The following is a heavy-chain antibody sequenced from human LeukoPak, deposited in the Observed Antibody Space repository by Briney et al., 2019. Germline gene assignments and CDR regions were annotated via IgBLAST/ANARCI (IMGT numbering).Heavy chain of an antibody. D-gene: IGHD5-18*01. J-gene: IGHJ4*02. CDR3: ARVALAGSRIHLLDN. Sequence: ASVKVSCKASGCTFTGYYMYWVRQAPGQGPEWMGWVNLNSGGTQYVQKFQGRVTMTRDTSISTAYMELTSLTSDDTAMYFCARVALAGSRIHLLDNWGQGTLDTVSS. V-gene: IGHV1-2*02. CDR1: GCTFTGYY. CDR2: VNLNSGGT.